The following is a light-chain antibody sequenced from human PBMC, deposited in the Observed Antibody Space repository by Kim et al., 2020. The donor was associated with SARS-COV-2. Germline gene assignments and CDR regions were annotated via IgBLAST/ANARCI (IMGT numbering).Light chain of an antibody. Sequence: EVVLTQSPGTLSLSPGESGTLSCRASQSVSSNYLAWYKRKPGQAPRLLIYGASSRATVIPYRFSGSGSGTDFTLTISSLEPEDFAVYYCQKYAGSPWTLGQGTKVDSK. J-gene: IGKJ1*01. CDR2: GAS. CDR3: QKYAGSPWT. V-gene: IGKV3-20*01. CDR1: QSVSSNY.